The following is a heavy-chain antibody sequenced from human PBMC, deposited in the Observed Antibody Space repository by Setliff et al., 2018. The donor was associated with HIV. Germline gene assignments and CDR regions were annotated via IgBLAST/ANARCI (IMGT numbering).Heavy chain of an antibody. J-gene: IGHJ5*01. CDR2: VYASGET. CDR1: GDSISSYS. Sequence: SETLSLTCTVSGDSISSYSWNWIRQPPGRGLEWIGYVYASGETNYNPSLKSRVTMPTDTSRNQFFLNLNYATAADTAVYFCARRVLQDSTITSSNWFDSWGQGTLVTVSS. D-gene: IGHD2-2*01. CDR3: ARRVLQDSTITSSNWFDS. V-gene: IGHV4-4*09.